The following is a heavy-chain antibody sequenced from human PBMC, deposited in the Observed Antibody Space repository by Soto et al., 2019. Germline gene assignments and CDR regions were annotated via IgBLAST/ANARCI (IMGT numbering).Heavy chain of an antibody. V-gene: IGHV3-15*01. CDR3: TTWGKYCSSTSCKLEMDV. CDR2: IKSKTDGGIT. Sequence: GGSLRLSCAASGFTFSNAWMSWVRQAPGKGLEWVGRIKSKTDGGITDYAAPVKGRFTISRDDSKNTLYLQMNSLKTEDTAVYYCTTWGKYCSSTSCKLEMDVWGKGATVTVSS. CDR1: GFTFSNAW. D-gene: IGHD2-2*01. J-gene: IGHJ6*04.